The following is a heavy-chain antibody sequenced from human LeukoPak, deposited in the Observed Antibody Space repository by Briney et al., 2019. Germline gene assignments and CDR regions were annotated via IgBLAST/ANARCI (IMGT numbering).Heavy chain of an antibody. J-gene: IGHJ4*02. V-gene: IGHV3-23*01. D-gene: IGHD6-19*01. CDR3: AKERTDPYSSGWYPDY. CDR1: GFTFSSYS. CDR2: ICGCGGST. Sequence: GGSLRLSCAASGFTFSSYSMRWVRPAPGEGLGWVSAICGCGGSTYYADSVKGRFTISRDNSKNTLYLQMNSLRAEDTAVYYCAKERTDPYSSGWYPDYWGQGTLVTVSS.